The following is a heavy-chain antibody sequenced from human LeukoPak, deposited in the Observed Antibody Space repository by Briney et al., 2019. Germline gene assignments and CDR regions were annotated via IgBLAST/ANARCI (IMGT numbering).Heavy chain of an antibody. CDR3: ARDRVAFSGSYAAFDI. D-gene: IGHD1-26*01. CDR2: IYSGGST. J-gene: IGHJ3*02. V-gene: IGHV3-53*01. CDR1: GFTFSSYG. Sequence: GRSLRLSCAASGFTFSSYGMHWVRQAPGKGLEWVSVIYSGGSTYYADSVKGRFTISRDNSKNTLYLQMNSLRAEDTAVYYCARDRVAFSGSYAAFDIWGQGTMVTVSS.